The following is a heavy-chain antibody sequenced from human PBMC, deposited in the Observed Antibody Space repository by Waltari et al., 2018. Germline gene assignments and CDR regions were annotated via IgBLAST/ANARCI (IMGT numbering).Heavy chain of an antibody. J-gene: IGHJ4*02. CDR3: ATEAPPRGYDFWSGQYYFDY. V-gene: IGHV1-24*01. CDR1: GYTLTDFS. D-gene: IGHD3-3*01. CDR2: FDPEDGET. Sequence: QVQLVQSGAEVKKPGASVKVSCKVSGYTLTDFSMHWVRQAPGNGLEWMGGFDPEDGETIYEQKFQGRVTMTEDTSTDTAYMELSSLRSEDTAVYYCATEAPPRGYDFWSGQYYFDYWGQGTLVTVSS.